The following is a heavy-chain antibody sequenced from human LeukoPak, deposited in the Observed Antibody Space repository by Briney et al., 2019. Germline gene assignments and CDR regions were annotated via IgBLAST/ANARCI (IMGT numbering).Heavy chain of an antibody. J-gene: IGHJ5*02. CDR3: AKGPGRYYYDSPFDP. V-gene: IGHV3-30*18. D-gene: IGHD3-22*01. CDR2: ISYDGSNK. CDR1: GFTFSSYG. Sequence: QPGGSLRLSCAASGFTFSSYGMHWVRQAPGKGLEWVAVISYDGSNKYYADSVKGRFTISRDNSKNTLYLQMNSLRAEDTAVYYCAKGPGRYYYDSPFDPWGQGTLVTVSS.